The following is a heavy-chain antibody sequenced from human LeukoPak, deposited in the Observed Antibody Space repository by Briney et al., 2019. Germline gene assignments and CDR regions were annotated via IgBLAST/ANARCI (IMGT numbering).Heavy chain of an antibody. J-gene: IGHJ5*02. CDR2: VSGTGTI. V-gene: IGHV4-4*07. Sequence: SETLSLTCTVSGDSITNYHWTWIRQPAGKRLEWIERVSGTGTIVYNPSLKSRVTMSVDTSKNEFSLKLNSATAADTAVYYCTRDRGTDGSDQLDPWGQGILVTVSS. CDR1: GDSITNYH. D-gene: IGHD3-10*01. CDR3: TRDRGTDGSDQLDP.